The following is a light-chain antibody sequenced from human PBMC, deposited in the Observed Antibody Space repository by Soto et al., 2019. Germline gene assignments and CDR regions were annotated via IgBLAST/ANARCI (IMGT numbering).Light chain of an antibody. Sequence: DIQMTQSPSAMSASVGDTVTMTCRASQGISNSLAWFQQKAGKVPKSLIYATSSLQSGVPSRFSGSGSGTEFTLTISSLQPEDFATYYCLQTNSYPYTFGQGTMLEIK. CDR1: QGISNS. V-gene: IGKV1-17*03. CDR3: LQTNSYPYT. CDR2: ATS. J-gene: IGKJ2*01.